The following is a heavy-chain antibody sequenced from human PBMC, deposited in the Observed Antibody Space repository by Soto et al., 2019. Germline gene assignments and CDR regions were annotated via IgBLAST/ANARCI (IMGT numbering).Heavy chain of an antibody. CDR2: IYYSGYT. CDR1: GGSISSSNYY. CDR3: ARLVYESSDYRPV. V-gene: IGHV4-39*01. Sequence: PSETLSLTCTVSGGSISSSNYYWGWIRQPPGKGLEWIGNIYYSGYTYYNPSLKSRVTISVDTSKNQFSLKLSSVTAADTAIYYCARLVYESSDYRPVWGQGTPVTVSS. J-gene: IGHJ4*02. D-gene: IGHD3-22*01.